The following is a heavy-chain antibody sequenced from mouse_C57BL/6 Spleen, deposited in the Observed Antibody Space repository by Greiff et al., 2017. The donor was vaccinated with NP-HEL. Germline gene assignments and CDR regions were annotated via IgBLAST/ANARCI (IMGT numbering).Heavy chain of an antibody. Sequence: QVQLQQSGPGLVAPSQSLSITCTVSGFSLTSYGVHWVRQPPGKGLEWLVVIWSDGSTTYNSALKSRLSISKDNSKSQVFLKMNSLQTDDTAMYYCARHASYGSSYGYAMDYWGQGTSVTVSS. J-gene: IGHJ4*01. CDR1: GFSLTSYG. D-gene: IGHD1-1*01. CDR3: ARHASYGSSYGYAMDY. V-gene: IGHV2-6-1*01. CDR2: IWSDGST.